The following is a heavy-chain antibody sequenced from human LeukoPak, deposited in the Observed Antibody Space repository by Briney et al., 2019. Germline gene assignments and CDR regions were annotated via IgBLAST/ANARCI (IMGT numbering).Heavy chain of an antibody. J-gene: IGHJ5*02. CDR1: GGSFSGYY. CDR2: INHSGST. V-gene: IGHV4-34*01. Sequence: SETLSLTCAVYGGSFSGYYWSWIRQPPGKGLEWIGEINHSGSTNYNPSLKSRVTISVDTSKNQFSLKLSSVTAADTAVYFCARAHSSSWYPGWFDPWGQGTLVTVSS. D-gene: IGHD6-13*01. CDR3: ARAHSSSWYPGWFDP.